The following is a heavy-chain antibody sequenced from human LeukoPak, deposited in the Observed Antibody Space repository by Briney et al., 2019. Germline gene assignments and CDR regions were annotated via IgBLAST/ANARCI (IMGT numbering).Heavy chain of an antibody. Sequence: GGSLGLSCAASGFTFSNSAMTWVRQAPGKGLEGVSVIGVGGGTYYAGSVKGRFTISRDISKITLYLQMDSLRAEDTAVYYCAKAVSYYGSGRAPFDYWGQGTLDTVSS. J-gene: IGHJ4*02. D-gene: IGHD3-10*01. CDR3: AKAVSYYGSGRAPFDY. V-gene: IGHV3-23*01. CDR1: GFTFSNSA. CDR2: IGVGGGT.